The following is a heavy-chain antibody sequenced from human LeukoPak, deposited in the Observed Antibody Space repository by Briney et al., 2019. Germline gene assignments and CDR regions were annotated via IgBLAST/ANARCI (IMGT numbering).Heavy chain of an antibody. CDR3: AKDRRRDSTMGLDY. Sequence: HPGGSLRLSCAASGFTFSSYVMNWVRQAPGKGLEWVSSISGSGGLTHYADSVEGRFTISRDNSKNTLYLQVNSLKAEDTAVYYCAKDRRRDSTMGLDYWGQGTLVTVSS. D-gene: IGHD5-18*01. J-gene: IGHJ4*02. V-gene: IGHV3-23*01. CDR1: GFTFSSYV. CDR2: ISGSGGLT.